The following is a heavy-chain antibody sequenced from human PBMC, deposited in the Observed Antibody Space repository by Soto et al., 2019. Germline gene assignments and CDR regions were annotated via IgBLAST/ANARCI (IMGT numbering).Heavy chain of an antibody. CDR3: AREVPPESSSWYGMDWYFDL. Sequence: GGSLRLSCAASGFTFSSYAMHWVRQAPGKGLEWVAVISYDGSNKYYADSVKGRFTISRDNSKNTLYLQMNSLRAEDTAVYYCAREVPPESSSWYGMDWYFDLWGRGTLVTVSS. CDR2: ISYDGSNK. D-gene: IGHD6-13*01. V-gene: IGHV3-30-3*01. J-gene: IGHJ2*01. CDR1: GFTFSSYA.